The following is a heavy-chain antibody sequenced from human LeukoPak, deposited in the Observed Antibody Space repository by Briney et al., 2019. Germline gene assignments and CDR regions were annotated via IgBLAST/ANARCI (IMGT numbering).Heavy chain of an antibody. D-gene: IGHD3-22*01. CDR1: GYTFTDYY. V-gene: IGHV1-2*02. J-gene: IGHJ3*02. Sequence: ASVKVSCKASGYTFTDYYMHWVRQAPGQGLEWMGWINPNSGGTNYAQKFQGGVTMTRDTSISTAYMELSRLRSDDTAVYYCARWRAYYDSLAFDIWGQGTMVTVSS. CDR3: ARWRAYYDSLAFDI. CDR2: INPNSGGT.